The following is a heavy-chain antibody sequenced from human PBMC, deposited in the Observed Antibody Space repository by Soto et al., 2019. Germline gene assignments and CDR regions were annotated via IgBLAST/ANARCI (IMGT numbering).Heavy chain of an antibody. CDR1: GGSFSGYY. CDR2: INHSGST. J-gene: IGHJ4*02. Sequence: PSETLSLTCAVYGGSFSGYYWSWIRQPPGKGLEWIGEINHSGSTNYNPSLKSRVTISVDTSKNQFSLKLSSVTAADTAVYYCARGYSVPYIIFDYWGQGTLLTVSS. V-gene: IGHV4-34*01. D-gene: IGHD2-15*01. CDR3: ARGYSVPYIIFDY.